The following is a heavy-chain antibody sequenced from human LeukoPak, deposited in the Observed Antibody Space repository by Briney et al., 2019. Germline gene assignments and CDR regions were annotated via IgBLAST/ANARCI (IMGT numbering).Heavy chain of an antibody. D-gene: IGHD3-16*02. CDR2: INPNSGGT. CDR1: GYTFTGYY. CDR3: ARDQYDYVWGSYQTSLDDY. V-gene: IGHV1-2*02. Sequence: GASVKVSCKASGYTFTGYYMHWVRQAPGQGLEWMGWINPNSGGTNYAQKFQGRVTMTRDTSISTAYMELSRLRSDDTAVYYCARDQYDYVWGSYQTSLDDYWGQGTLVTVSS. J-gene: IGHJ4*02.